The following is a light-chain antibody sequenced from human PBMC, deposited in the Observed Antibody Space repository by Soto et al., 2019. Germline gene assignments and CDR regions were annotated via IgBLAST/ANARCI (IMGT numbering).Light chain of an antibody. CDR3: HQYQSYSRT. CDR2: GAS. CDR1: QRVSGGF. Sequence: IVLPPSQATLSFSPFERDKIYFGSSQRVSGGFLAWYQQKPGQAPRLLIYGASFRATGIPDRFSGSGSGTEFTLNISSLKPDDFATYYCHQYQSYSRTFGQGPQVDI. J-gene: IGKJ1*01. V-gene: IGKV3-20*01.